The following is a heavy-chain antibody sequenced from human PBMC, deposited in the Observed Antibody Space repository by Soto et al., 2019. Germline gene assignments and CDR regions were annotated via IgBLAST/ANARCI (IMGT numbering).Heavy chain of an antibody. Sequence: VASVKVSCKASGYIFNSHAIHWLRQAPGQRLEWMGWINAGNGDTKYSQKFQGRVAITRDTSASSAYMELSTLRSEDTAVYYCASSDGYNVYYWGQGTLVTVSS. V-gene: IGHV1-3*01. CDR2: INAGNGDT. D-gene: IGHD5-12*01. J-gene: IGHJ4*02. CDR3: ASSDGYNVYY. CDR1: GYIFNSHA.